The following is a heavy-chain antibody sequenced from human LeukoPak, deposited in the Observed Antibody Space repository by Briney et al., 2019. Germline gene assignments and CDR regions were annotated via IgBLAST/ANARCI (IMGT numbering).Heavy chain of an antibody. CDR3: ARDGWFGELFSF. J-gene: IGHJ4*02. D-gene: IGHD3-10*01. CDR1: GGSISSYY. Sequence: SETLSLTCTVSGGSISSYYWSWIRQPLGKGLEWIGFIFYSGTTNYNPSLKSRVTISVDTSKNQFSLKLSSVTAADTAVYYCARDGWFGELFSFWGQGTRVTVSS. CDR2: IFYSGTT. V-gene: IGHV4-59*12.